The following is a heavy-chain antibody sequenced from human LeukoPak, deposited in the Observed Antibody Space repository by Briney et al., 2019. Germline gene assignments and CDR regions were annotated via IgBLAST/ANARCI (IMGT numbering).Heavy chain of an antibody. CDR2: IGTAGDT. V-gene: IGHV3-13*01. J-gene: IGHJ4*02. CDR3: ARASNSLGEIDY. D-gene: IGHD3-16*01. Sequence: GSLRLSCAASGFTFSSYDMHWVRQATGKGLERVSAIGTAGDTYYAGSVKGRFTISRENAKNSLYLQMNSLRAGDTAVYYCARASNSLGEIDYWGQGTLVTVSS. CDR1: GFTFSSYD.